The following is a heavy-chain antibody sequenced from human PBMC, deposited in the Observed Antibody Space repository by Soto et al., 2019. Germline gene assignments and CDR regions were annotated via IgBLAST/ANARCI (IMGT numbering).Heavy chain of an antibody. J-gene: IGHJ6*02. Sequence: QVQLQESGPGLVRPSGTLSLTCAVSGDSIIGTGLWCWVRQSPGKGLDWIGEVYHSGATNYTPSLKSRVTISVDTSRNQFSLNLGSVTAADTAVYYCVRNGYYSLDVWGQGTTVTVSS. V-gene: IGHV4-4*02. CDR2: VYHSGAT. CDR3: VRNGYYSLDV. CDR1: GDSIIGTGL. D-gene: IGHD3-22*01.